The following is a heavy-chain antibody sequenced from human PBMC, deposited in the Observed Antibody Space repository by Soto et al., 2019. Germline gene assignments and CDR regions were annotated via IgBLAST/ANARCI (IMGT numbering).Heavy chain of an antibody. D-gene: IGHD6-19*01. V-gene: IGHV3-23*01. Sequence: GGSLRLSCAASGFTFSSYAMSWVRQAPGKGLEWVSAISGSGGSTYYADSVKGRFTISRDNSKNTLYLQMNSLRAEDTAVYYCAKDWHYSSGRAGDPQQACFDYWGQGTLVTVSS. CDR1: GFTFSSYA. CDR3: AKDWHYSSGRAGDPQQACFDY. J-gene: IGHJ4*02. CDR2: ISGSGGST.